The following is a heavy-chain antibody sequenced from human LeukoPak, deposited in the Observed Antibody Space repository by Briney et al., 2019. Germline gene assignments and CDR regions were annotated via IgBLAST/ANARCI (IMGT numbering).Heavy chain of an antibody. D-gene: IGHD6-19*01. CDR1: GFTFSNYG. CDR3: AKRTSIPLAAYFDY. CDR2: ISYDGSNI. Sequence: PGGSLRLSRAASGFTFSNYGMHWVRQAPGKGLEWLAVISYDGSNIYYADSVKGRFTISRDNSKKTLYLQMNSLRAEDTAVYYCAKRTSIPLAAYFDYWGQGTLVTVSS. V-gene: IGHV3-30*18. J-gene: IGHJ4*02.